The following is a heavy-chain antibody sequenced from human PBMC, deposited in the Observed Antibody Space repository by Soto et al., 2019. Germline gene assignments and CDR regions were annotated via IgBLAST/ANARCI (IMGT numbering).Heavy chain of an antibody. D-gene: IGHD4-17*01. Sequence: PGGSLRLSCAASGFTFSSYEMNWVRQAPGKGLEWVSYISSSGSTIYYADSVKGRFTISRDNAKNSLYLQMNSLRAEDTAVYYCARLTTVTESVFDYWGQGTLVTVSS. V-gene: IGHV3-48*03. J-gene: IGHJ4*02. CDR3: ARLTTVTESVFDY. CDR1: GFTFSSYE. CDR2: ISSSGSTI.